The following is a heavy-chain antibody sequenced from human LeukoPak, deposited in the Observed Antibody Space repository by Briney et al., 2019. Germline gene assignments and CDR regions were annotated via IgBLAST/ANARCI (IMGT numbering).Heavy chain of an antibody. CDR1: GGSITSYY. J-gene: IGHJ4*02. V-gene: IGHV4-59*01. D-gene: IGHD3-3*02. CDR2: IYYSGST. Sequence: PSETLSLTCTVSGGSITSYYWSWIRQPPGKGLEWIGDIYYSGSTNYNPSLKSRVTISVDTSKNQFSLKLSSVTAADMAVYYCARGRFLLAYWGRGTLVTVSS. CDR3: ARGRFLLAY.